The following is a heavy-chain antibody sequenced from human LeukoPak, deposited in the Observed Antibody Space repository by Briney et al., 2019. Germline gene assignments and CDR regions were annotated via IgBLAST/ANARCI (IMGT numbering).Heavy chain of an antibody. Sequence: PSETLSLTCTVSGGSISSYYWSWIRQPPGKGLEWIGYIYYSGSTNYNPSPKSRVTTSVDTSKNQFSLKLSSVTAADTAVYYCARHRTTHDYGDFYFGPWGQGTLVTVSS. J-gene: IGHJ4*02. CDR2: IYYSGST. CDR1: GGSISSYY. CDR3: ARHRTTHDYGDFYFGP. V-gene: IGHV4-59*08. D-gene: IGHD4-17*01.